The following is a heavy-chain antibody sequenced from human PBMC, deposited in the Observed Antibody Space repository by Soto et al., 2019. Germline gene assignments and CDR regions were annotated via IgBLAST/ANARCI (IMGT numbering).Heavy chain of an antibody. CDR1: GFSFSTYA. J-gene: IGHJ4*02. Sequence: GGSLRLSCAASGFSFSTYAMSWVRQAPGKGLEWVSGLFGSGRGISYADSVKGRFTISRDNSNSMLYLQMHNLRAEDTAVYYCAKDRQPDGLWPFDHWGQGTLVTGSS. CDR3: AKDRQPDGLWPFDH. D-gene: IGHD2-8*01. CDR2: LFGSGRGI. V-gene: IGHV3-23*01.